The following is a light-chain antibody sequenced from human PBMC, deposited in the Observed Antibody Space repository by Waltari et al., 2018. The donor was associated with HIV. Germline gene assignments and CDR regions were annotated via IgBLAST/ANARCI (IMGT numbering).Light chain of an antibody. CDR2: EVS. J-gene: IGLJ1*01. CDR3: CSYAGTYTYV. V-gene: IGLV2-11*01. Sequence: QSALTQPRSVSGSPGQSVTISCPGTSSDICYFDYVSWYQQYPGKAPKVIIYEVSQRPSGVPDRFTASKSGITASLTISGLQDEDEADYYCCSYAGTYTYVFGTGTTVTVL. CDR1: SSDICYFDY.